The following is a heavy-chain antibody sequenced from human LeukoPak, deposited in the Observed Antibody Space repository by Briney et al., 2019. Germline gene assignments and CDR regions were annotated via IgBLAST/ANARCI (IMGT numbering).Heavy chain of an antibody. Sequence: SETLSLTCAVYGGSFSGYYWSWIRQPLGKGLEWIGEINHSGSTNYNPSLKSRVTISVDTSKNQFSLKLSSVTAADTAVYYCARGDSSSSPPGLHWGQGTLVTVSS. V-gene: IGHV4-34*01. CDR2: INHSGST. J-gene: IGHJ4*02. D-gene: IGHD6-6*01. CDR1: GGSFSGYY. CDR3: ARGDSSSSPPGLH.